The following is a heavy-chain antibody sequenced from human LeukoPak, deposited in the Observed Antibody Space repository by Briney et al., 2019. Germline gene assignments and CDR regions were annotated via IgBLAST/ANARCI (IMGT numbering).Heavy chain of an antibody. V-gene: IGHV3-7*01. CDR2: IKQDGSEK. CDR3: ARRQWLVRPDAFDI. Sequence: PGGSLRLSCAASGFTFSSYWMSWVRQAPGKGLEWVANIKQDGSEKYYVDSVKGRFTISRDNAKNSLYLQMNSLRAEDTAVYYCARRQWLVRPDAFDIWGQGTMVTVSS. J-gene: IGHJ3*02. D-gene: IGHD6-19*01. CDR1: GFTFSSYW.